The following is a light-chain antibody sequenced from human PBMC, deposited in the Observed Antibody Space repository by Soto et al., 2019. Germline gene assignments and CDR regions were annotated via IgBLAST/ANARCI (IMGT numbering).Light chain of an antibody. V-gene: IGKV3-15*01. Sequence: EVVMTQSPATLSVSPGERATLSCRASQSISSHLAWYQHKPGQPPRLLLYGASTRITGIPARFTGSGSGTEFTLTINSLQSEDFAVYYCQLYDNWPRTFGQGTKVEIK. CDR2: GAS. CDR3: QLYDNWPRT. J-gene: IGKJ1*01. CDR1: QSISSH.